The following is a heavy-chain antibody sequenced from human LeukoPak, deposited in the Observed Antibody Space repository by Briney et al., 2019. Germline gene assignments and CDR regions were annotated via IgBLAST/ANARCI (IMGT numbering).Heavy chain of an antibody. D-gene: IGHD6-13*01. CDR1: GGSISTYY. CDR3: AGGSQLVPSYYYYYYMDV. Sequence: PSETLSLTCNVSGGSISTYYWSWIRQPPGKGLEWIGYIYYSGSTNSNPALKSRVTMSVDTSKNQFSLKLSSVTAADTAVYYCAGGSQLVPSYYYYYYMDVWGKGTTVTVSS. V-gene: IGHV4-59*01. J-gene: IGHJ6*03. CDR2: IYYSGST.